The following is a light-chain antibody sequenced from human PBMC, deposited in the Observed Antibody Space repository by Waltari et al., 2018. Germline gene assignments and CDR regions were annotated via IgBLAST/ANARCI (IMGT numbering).Light chain of an antibody. Sequence: DIQLTQSPSFLSASVRERVTIPCRASQDISNYLAWYQQKPGKAPKLMIYGASTLQSGVPSRFSGSGSGTEFTLTISSLQPEDFAIYYCQQLNSYPLTFGGGTKVEIK. CDR2: GAS. V-gene: IGKV1-9*01. CDR3: QQLNSYPLT. CDR1: QDISNY. J-gene: IGKJ4*01.